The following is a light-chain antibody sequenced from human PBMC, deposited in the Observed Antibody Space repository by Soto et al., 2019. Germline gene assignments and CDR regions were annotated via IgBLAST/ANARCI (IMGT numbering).Light chain of an antibody. CDR1: DSISSW. Sequence: DIRMTQSPSTLSAFVGDRVTITCRASDSISSWLAWYQQKPGKAPKLLIYKASNLASGVPSRFSGSGSGTEFTLTISSLQPDDSATYYCQQYMWTFGQGTKVDIK. V-gene: IGKV1-5*03. CDR3: QQYMWT. CDR2: KAS. J-gene: IGKJ1*01.